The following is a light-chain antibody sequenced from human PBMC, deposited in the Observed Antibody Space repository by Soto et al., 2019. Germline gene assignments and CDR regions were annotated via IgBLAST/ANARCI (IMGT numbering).Light chain of an antibody. J-gene: IGKJ5*01. V-gene: IGKV3-11*01. CDR1: QSVSSY. Sequence: EIVLTQSPGTLSLSPGERATLSCRASQSVSSYLAWSHQKPGQAPRLLIYDASNRATGIPARFSGSGSGTDFTLAISSLEPEDFAVYYCQQRSNWPITFGQGTRLEIK. CDR3: QQRSNWPIT. CDR2: DAS.